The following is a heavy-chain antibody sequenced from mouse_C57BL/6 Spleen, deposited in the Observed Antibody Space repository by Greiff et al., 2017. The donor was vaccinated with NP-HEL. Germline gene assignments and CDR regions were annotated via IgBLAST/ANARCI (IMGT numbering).Heavy chain of an antibody. V-gene: IGHV1-5*01. CDR3: TRSTHYYGSSPLDY. CDR1: GYTFTSYW. CDR2: IYPGNSDT. Sequence: EVQLQQSGTVLARPGASVKMSCKTSGYTFTSYWMHWVKQRPGQGLEWIGAIYPGNSDTSYNQKFKGKAKLTAVTSASTAYMELSSLTNEDSAVYYCTRSTHYYGSSPLDYWGQGTTLTVSS. J-gene: IGHJ2*01. D-gene: IGHD1-1*01.